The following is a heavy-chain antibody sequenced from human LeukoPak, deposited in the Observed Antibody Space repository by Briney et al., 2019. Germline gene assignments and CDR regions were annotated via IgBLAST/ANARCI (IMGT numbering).Heavy chain of an antibody. CDR3: ATFLSIGAVAGKG. CDR1: GYTLTELS. V-gene: IGHV1-24*01. D-gene: IGHD6-19*01. CDR2: FDPEDGET. Sequence: ASVKVSCKVSGYTLTELSMHWVRQAPGEGLEWKGGFDPEDGETIYAQKFQGRVTMTEDTSTDTTYMDLRSLRSEDTAAYYCATFLSIGAVAGKGWGQGTLVTVSS. J-gene: IGHJ4*02.